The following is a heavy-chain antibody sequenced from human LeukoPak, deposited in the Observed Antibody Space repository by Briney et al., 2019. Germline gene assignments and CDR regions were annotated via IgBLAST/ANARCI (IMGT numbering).Heavy chain of an antibody. CDR3: ARDGDDTSGYFSPFDY. CDR1: GFTFDDYA. CDR2: ISWNSGSI. D-gene: IGHD3-22*01. V-gene: IGHV3-9*01. J-gene: IGHJ4*02. Sequence: PGRSLRLSCAASGFTFDDYAMHWVRQAPGKGLEWVSGISWNSGSIGYADSVKGRFTISRDNSKNTLYLQMNSLRAEDTAVYYCARDGDDTSGYFSPFDYWGRGTLVTVSS.